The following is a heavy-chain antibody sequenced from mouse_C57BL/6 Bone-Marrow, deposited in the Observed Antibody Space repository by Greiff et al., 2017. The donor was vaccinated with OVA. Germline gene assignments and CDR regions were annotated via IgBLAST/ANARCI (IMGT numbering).Heavy chain of an antibody. CDR2: ISRGSSTI. Sequence: EVQRVESGGGLVKPGGSLKLSCAASGFTFSDYGMHWVRQAPEKGLEWVAYISRGSSTIYYADTVKGRFTISRDNAKNTLFLQMTSVRSEDTAMYYCAKLFAYWGQGTLVTVSA. V-gene: IGHV5-17*01. CDR3: AKLFAY. CDR1: GFTFSDYG. J-gene: IGHJ3*01.